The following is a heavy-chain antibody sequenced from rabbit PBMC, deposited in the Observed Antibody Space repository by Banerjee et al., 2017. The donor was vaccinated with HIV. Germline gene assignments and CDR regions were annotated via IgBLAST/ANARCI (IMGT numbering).Heavy chain of an antibody. V-gene: IGHV1S8*01. Sequence: VNGRFTISSHNAQNTVTLQMTSLTAADTASYFCARDLAGVIGWNFNLWGPGTLVTVS. D-gene: IGHD4-1*01. CDR3: ARDLAGVIGWNFNL. J-gene: IGHJ4*01.